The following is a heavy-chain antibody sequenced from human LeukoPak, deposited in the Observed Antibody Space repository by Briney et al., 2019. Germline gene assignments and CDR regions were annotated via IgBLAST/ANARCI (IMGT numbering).Heavy chain of an antibody. CDR1: GGSISNYH. V-gene: IGHV4-59*01. CDR3: ARGFWFDP. CDR2: IYYTGST. Sequence: PSETLSLTCTVSGGSISNYHWSWIRQPPGKGLEWIGYIYYTGSTNYNPSLKSRVTISVDTSKNQFSLKLSSVTAADTAVYYCARGFWFDPWGQGTLVTASS. J-gene: IGHJ5*02.